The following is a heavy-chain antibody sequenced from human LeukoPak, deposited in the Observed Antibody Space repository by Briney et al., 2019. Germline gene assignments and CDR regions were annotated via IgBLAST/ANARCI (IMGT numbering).Heavy chain of an antibody. Sequence: SVKVSCMASGGTFSSCAISWVRQAPGQGLEWMGGIIPIFGTANYAQKFQGRVTITADESTSTAYMELSSLRSEDTAVYYCAWGEDGYNYYYYGMDVWGQGTTVTVSS. D-gene: IGHD5-24*01. CDR3: AWGEDGYNYYYYGMDV. V-gene: IGHV1-69*13. J-gene: IGHJ6*02. CDR2: IIPIFGTA. CDR1: GGTFSSCA.